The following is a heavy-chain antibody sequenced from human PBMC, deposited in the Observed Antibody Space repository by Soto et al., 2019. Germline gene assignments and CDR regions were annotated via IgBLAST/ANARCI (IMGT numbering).Heavy chain of an antibody. CDR1: GYTFTNFG. V-gene: IGHV1-18*01. J-gene: IGHJ4*02. Sequence: ASVKVSCKASGYTFTNFGISWVRQAPGQGLEWMGWISAYNGNTNYAQKFQGRVTMTRDTSTSTVYMELSSLRSEDTAVYYCARDSRYGSGNADPRSYYFDYWGQGTLVTVSS. CDR2: ISAYNGNT. CDR3: ARDSRYGSGNADPRSYYFDY. D-gene: IGHD3-10*01.